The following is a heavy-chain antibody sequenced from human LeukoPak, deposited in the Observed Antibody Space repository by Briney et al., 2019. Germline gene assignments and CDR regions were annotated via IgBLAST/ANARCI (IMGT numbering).Heavy chain of an antibody. CDR1: GFTFSSYW. Sequence: GGSLRLSCAASGFTFSSYWMSWVRQAPGKGLEWVANIKQDGSEKYYVDSVKGRFTISRDNAKNSLYLQMNSLRAEDTAVYYCARAITMIVVVFDAFDIWGQGTMVTVSS. J-gene: IGHJ3*02. V-gene: IGHV3-7*01. CDR3: ARAITMIVVVFDAFDI. D-gene: IGHD3-22*01. CDR2: IKQDGSEK.